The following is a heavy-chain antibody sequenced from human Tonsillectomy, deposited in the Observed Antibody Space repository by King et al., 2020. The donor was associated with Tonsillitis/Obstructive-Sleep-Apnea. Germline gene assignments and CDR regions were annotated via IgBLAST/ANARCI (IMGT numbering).Heavy chain of an antibody. D-gene: IGHD3-9*01. CDR2: ISYDGSNK. V-gene: IGHV3-30*18. CDR3: ANRASHSMTGTGVDY. Sequence: GMHWVRHAPCKVLAWVAIISYDGSNKYYADSVKGRFTISRDKSKNTLYLQMNSLIAEDTAVYYCANRASHSMTGTGVDYGGQGILVTVSS. CDR1: G. J-gene: IGHJ4*02.